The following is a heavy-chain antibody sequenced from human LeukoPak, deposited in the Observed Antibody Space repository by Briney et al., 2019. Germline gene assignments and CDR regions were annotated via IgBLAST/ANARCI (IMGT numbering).Heavy chain of an antibody. Sequence: PGGSLRLSCAASGFTVSSNCMSWVRQAPGKGLEWVSVIYSGGSTYYADSVKGRFTISRDNSKNTLYLQMNSLRAEDTAVYYCARDLGSYGSGSPTDYWGQGTLVTVSS. CDR1: GFTVSSNC. CDR3: ARDLGSYGSGSPTDY. J-gene: IGHJ4*02. D-gene: IGHD3-10*01. V-gene: IGHV3-66*01. CDR2: IYSGGST.